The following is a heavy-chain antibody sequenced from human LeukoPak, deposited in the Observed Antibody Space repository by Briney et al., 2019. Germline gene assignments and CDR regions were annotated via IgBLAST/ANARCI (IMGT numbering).Heavy chain of an antibody. D-gene: IGHD3-10*01. J-gene: IGHJ4*02. V-gene: IGHV3-30*03. CDR1: GFTFSSYG. CDR3: AWNYYGSGSYDY. Sequence: PGGSLRLSCAASGFTFSSYGMHWVRQAPGKGLEWVAVISYDGSNKYYADSVKGRFTISRDNSKNTLYLQMNSLRAEDTAVYYCAWNYYGSGSYDYWGQGTLVTVSS. CDR2: ISYDGSNK.